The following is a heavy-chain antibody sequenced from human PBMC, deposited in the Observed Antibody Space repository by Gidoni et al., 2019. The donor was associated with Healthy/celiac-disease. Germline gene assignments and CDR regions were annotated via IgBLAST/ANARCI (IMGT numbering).Heavy chain of an antibody. V-gene: IGHV4-39*01. CDR2: IYYSGIT. J-gene: IGHJ4*02. Sequence: QLQLQESGPGLVKPSETLSLTCTVSGGSISSSSYSWVWIREPPGKGLEWFGSIYYSGITYYNPSLKSRVTISVDTSKNQFSLKLSSVTAADTAVYYCARQVYDSSGYEPYDFDYWGQGTLVTVSS. CDR3: ARQVYDSSGYEPYDFDY. CDR1: GGSISSSSYS. D-gene: IGHD3-22*01.